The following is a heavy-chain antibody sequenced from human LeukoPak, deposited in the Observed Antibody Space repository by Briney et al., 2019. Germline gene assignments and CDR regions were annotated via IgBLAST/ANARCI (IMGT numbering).Heavy chain of an antibody. J-gene: IGHJ4*02. CDR2: IYYSGST. V-gene: IGHV4-59*08. D-gene: IGHD3-10*01. Sequence: PSETLSLTCTVSGGSMSPYHWGWIRQPPGRGLEWTGYIYYSGSTNYNPSLKSRVTISVDTSKNQFSLKLSSVTAADTAVYYCAGRFGENNDYWGQGTLVTVSS. CDR3: AGRFGENNDY. CDR1: GGSMSPYH.